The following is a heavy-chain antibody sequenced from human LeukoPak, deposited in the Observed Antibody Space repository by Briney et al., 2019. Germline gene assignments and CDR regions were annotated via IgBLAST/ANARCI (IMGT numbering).Heavy chain of an antibody. CDR3: AREPLLTIFGVVTGWFDP. CDR2: IYYSGST. J-gene: IGHJ5*02. CDR1: GGSFSSGSYY. D-gene: IGHD3-3*01. V-gene: IGHV4-61*01. Sequence: SETLSLTCTVSGGSFSSGSYYWSWIRQPPGKGLEWIGYIYYSGSTNYDPSLKSRVTISVDTSKNQFSLKLSSVTAADTAVYYCAREPLLTIFGVVTGWFDPWGQGTLVTVSS.